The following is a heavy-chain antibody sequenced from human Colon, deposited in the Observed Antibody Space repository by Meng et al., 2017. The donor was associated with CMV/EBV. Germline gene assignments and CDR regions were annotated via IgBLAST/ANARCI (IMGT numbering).Heavy chain of an antibody. V-gene: IGHV3-53*01. CDR3: ASTGCNNTNCPEDYYYYYGLGV. J-gene: IGHJ6*02. CDR2: SYNDGST. D-gene: IGHD2-2*01. CDR1: GFTVTNNF. Sequence: GESLKISCAVSGFTVTNNFMTWVRQAPGKGLEWVSLSYNDGSTYYADSAKGRFTISRDTAKNTVYLRMNSLRPDDSAVYYCASTGCNNTNCPEDYYYYYGLGVWGQGTPVTVSS.